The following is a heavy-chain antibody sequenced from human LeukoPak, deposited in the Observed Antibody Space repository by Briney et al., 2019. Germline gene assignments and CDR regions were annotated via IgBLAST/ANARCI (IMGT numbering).Heavy chain of an antibody. Sequence: PSETLSLTCAVSGGSISSSNWWSWVRQPPGKGLEWIGEIYHSGSTNYNPSLKSRVTISVDTSKNQFSLKLSSVTAADTAVYYCARRRSGWQRSNYFDYWGQGTLVTVSS. J-gene: IGHJ4*02. CDR1: GGSISSSNW. CDR3: ARRRSGWQRSNYFDY. D-gene: IGHD6-19*01. CDR2: IYHSGST. V-gene: IGHV4-4*02.